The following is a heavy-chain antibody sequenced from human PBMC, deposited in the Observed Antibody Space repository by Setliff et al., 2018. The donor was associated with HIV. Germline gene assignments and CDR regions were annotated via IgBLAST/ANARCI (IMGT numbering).Heavy chain of an antibody. CDR2: ITYSGGST. CDR3: GREYCTNGVCYTSYFQH. CDR1: GFTFSSYA. J-gene: IGHJ1*01. D-gene: IGHD2-8*01. Sequence: PGGSLRLSCGASGFTFSSYAMSWVRQAPGKGLEWVSAITYSGGSTYYADSVKGRFTISRDNSKNSLYLQVNSLRAEDTAVYYCGREYCTNGVCYTSYFQHWGQGTLVTVSS. V-gene: IGHV3-23*01.